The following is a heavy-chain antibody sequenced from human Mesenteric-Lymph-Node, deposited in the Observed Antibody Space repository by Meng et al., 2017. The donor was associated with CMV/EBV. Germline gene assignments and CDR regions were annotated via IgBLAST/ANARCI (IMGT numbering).Heavy chain of an antibody. J-gene: IGHJ6*02. Sequence: SETLSLTCTVSGGSISGSSYYWGWVRQPPGKGLEWIGMISYSGRMYYNLSLKSRVTISVDTSKNHVSLKLTSVTAADTAVYYCARTPFNSYDSSGYCMDVWGQGTTVTVSS. D-gene: IGHD3-22*01. CDR1: GGSISGSSYY. CDR2: ISYSGRM. V-gene: IGHV4-39*02. CDR3: ARTPFNSYDSSGYCMDV.